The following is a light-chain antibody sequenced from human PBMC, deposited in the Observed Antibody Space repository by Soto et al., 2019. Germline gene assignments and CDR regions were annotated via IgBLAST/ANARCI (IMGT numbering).Light chain of an antibody. CDR3: GTWDSSLSAV. Sequence: QSVLTQPPSVSAAPGQKVTISCSGSSSNIGNNYVSWYQQLPGTAPKLLIYDNNKRPSGIPDRFSGSKSGTSATLGITGLQTGDEDDYYCGTWDSSLSAVFGGGTKVTVL. CDR1: SSNIGNNY. V-gene: IGLV1-51*01. CDR2: DNN. J-gene: IGLJ3*02.